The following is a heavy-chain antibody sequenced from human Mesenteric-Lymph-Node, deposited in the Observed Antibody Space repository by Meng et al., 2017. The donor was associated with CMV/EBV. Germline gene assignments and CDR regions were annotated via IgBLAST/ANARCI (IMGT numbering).Heavy chain of an antibody. V-gene: IGHV4-34*01. Sequence: SETLSLTCAVYGGSFSGYYWSWIRQPPGKGLEWIGSIYHSGSTYYNPSLKSRVTISVDTSKNQFSLKLSSVTAADTAVYYCARDFYGSDGYWGQGTLVTVSS. J-gene: IGHJ4*02. D-gene: IGHD2/OR15-2a*01. CDR2: IYHSGST. CDR3: ARDFYGSDGY. CDR1: GGSFSGYY.